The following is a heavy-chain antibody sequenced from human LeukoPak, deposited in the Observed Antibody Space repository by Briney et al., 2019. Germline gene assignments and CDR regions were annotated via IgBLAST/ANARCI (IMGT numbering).Heavy chain of an antibody. J-gene: IGHJ6*02. D-gene: IGHD3-9*01. CDR2: IYYTGST. CDR1: GVSVSSGSYF. CDR3: ARDRLQYSTPYAMDV. V-gene: IGHV4-61*01. Sequence: SETLSLTCTVSGVSVSSGSYFWSWLRRPPGKGLEWVGYIYYTGSTNYNPSLKSRVTISVDTSKNQFSLRLSSVTAADTAVYYCARDRLQYSTPYAMDVWGQGTTVTVSS.